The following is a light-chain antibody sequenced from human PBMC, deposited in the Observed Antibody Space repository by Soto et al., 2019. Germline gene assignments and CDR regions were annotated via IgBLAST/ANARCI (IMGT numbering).Light chain of an antibody. CDR1: QSVSSSY. J-gene: IGKJ5*01. CDR2: RTS. V-gene: IGKV3-20*01. Sequence: EIVLTQSPGTLSLSPGERATLSCRASQSVSSSYLAWYQQKPGQAPRLLIYRTSNRATGIPDRFSGSGSGTDLTLTISRLEPEDFAVYWCQQYDSSPRTFGQGTRLEIK. CDR3: QQYDSSPRT.